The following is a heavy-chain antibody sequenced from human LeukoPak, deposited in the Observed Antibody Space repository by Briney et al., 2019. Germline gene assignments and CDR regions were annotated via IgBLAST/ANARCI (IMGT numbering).Heavy chain of an antibody. J-gene: IGHJ1*01. CDR1: GGSISSSSYY. D-gene: IGHD1-26*01. CDR3: ARASSYSVEYFQH. Sequence: SETLSLTCTVSGGSISSSSYYWGWIRQPPGKGLEWIGSIYYSGSTYYNPSLKSRVTISVDTSKNQFFLKLSSVTAADTAVYYCARASSYSVEYFQHWGQGTLVTVSS. V-gene: IGHV4-39*01. CDR2: IYYSGST.